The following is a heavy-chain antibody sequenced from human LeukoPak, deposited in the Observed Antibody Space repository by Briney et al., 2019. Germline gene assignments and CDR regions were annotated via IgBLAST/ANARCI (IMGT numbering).Heavy chain of an antibody. V-gene: IGHV4-39*01. D-gene: IGHD5-24*01. CDR2: IYYSGST. J-gene: IGHJ4*02. Sequence: PSETLSLTCTVSGGSISSSSYYWGWIRQPPGKGLEWIGSIYYSGSTYYNPSLKSRVTISVDTSKNQFSLKLSSVTAADTAVYYCARRLDGYAHFDYWGQGTLVTVSS. CDR3: ARRLDGYAHFDY. CDR1: GGSISSSSYY.